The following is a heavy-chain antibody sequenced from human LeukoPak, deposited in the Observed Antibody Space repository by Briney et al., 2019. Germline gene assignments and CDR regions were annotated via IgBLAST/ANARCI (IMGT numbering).Heavy chain of an antibody. V-gene: IGHV4-39*01. CDR1: GGSISSSSYY. Sequence: SETLSLTCTVSGGSISSSSYYWGWIRQPPGKGLEWIRNIYYSGSTYYNPSLKSRVTISVDTSKNQFSLKLTSVTAADTAVYYCARHASVSGNWPRPLDSWGQGSLVTVSS. D-gene: IGHD6-19*01. CDR2: IYYSGST. J-gene: IGHJ4*02. CDR3: ARHASVSGNWPRPLDS.